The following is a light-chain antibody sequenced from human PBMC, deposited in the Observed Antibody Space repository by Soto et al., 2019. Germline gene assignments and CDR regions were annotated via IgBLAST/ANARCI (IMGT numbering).Light chain of an antibody. Sequence: SYELTQPPSVSVSPGQTASITCSGDKLGAKYACWYQQKPGQSPVLLIYQDAKRPSGIPERFSGSNSGNTATLTISGTQAIDEADYYCQAWDNSTYVFGTGTKVTVL. J-gene: IGLJ1*01. CDR3: QAWDNSTYV. V-gene: IGLV3-1*01. CDR2: QDA. CDR1: KLGAKY.